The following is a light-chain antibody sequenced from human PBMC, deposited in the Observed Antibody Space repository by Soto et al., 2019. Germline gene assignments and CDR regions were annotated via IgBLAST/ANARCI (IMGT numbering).Light chain of an antibody. J-gene: IGKJ3*01. V-gene: IGKV1-39*01. CDR1: RDIINY. CDR2: AAS. Sequence: LNKSQASLSRSVVDRVSISFRASRDIINYLNWYQQKPGKAPTLHSYAASSLHSGDPSRFIGSSSGTDFTLIISCLQPENFGTSECQYGYGIPLTFATGT. CDR3: QYGYGIPLT.